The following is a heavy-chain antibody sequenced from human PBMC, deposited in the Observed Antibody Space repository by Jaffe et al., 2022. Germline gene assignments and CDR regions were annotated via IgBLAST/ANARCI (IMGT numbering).Heavy chain of an antibody. D-gene: IGHD2-2*01. V-gene: IGHV4-38-2*01. J-gene: IGHJ4*02. CDR3: ARHEDVVVHYYFDY. Sequence: QVQLQESGPGLVKPSETLSLTCAVSGYSISSGYYWGWIRQPPGKGLEWIGSIYHSGSTYYNPSLKSRVTISVDTSKNQFSLKLSSVTAADTAVYYCARHEDVVVHYYFDYWGQGTLVTVSS. CDR1: GYSISSGYY. CDR2: IYHSGST.